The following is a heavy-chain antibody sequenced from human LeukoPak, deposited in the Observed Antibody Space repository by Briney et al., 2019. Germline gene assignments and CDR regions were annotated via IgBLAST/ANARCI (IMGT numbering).Heavy chain of an antibody. CDR2: INEDGSFT. CDR1: GFSFSGYW. V-gene: IGHV3-74*01. J-gene: IGHJ4*02. CDR3: ARDLVMVNTPGDDFDY. D-gene: IGHD2-21*01. Sequence: GGSLRLSCAASGFSFSGYWMHWVRQAPGKGLVWVSRINEDGSFTSYADSVKGRFTVSRDNAKNTLYLQMNSLRAEDTAAYYCARDLVMVNTPGDDFDYWGRGTLVTVSS.